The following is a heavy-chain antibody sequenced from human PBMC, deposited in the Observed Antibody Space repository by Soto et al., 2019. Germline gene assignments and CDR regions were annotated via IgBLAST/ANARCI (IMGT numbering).Heavy chain of an antibody. V-gene: IGHV3-33*01. D-gene: IGHD2-15*01. Sequence: GGSLRLSCAASGFTFSSYGMHWVRQAPGKGLEWVAVIWYDGSNKYYADSVKGRFTISRDNSKNTLYLQMNSLRAEDTAVYYCAREGEEDCSGGSCFYYFDYWGQGTLVTVSS. CDR2: IWYDGSNK. CDR1: GFTFSSYG. J-gene: IGHJ4*02. CDR3: AREGEEDCSGGSCFYYFDY.